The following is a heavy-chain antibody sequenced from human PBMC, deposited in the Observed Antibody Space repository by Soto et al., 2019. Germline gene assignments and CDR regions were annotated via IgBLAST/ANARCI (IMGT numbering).Heavy chain of an antibody. CDR2: INHSGST. D-gene: IGHD3-10*01. J-gene: IGHJ4*02. CDR3: ASRKRGMVRGVIAY. Sequence: QVQLHQWGAGLLKPSETLSLTCAVYGGSFSGYYWSWIRQPPGKGLEWIGEINHSGSTNYNPSLKSRVTISVDTSKNQFSLKLSSVTAADTAVYYCASRKRGMVRGVIAYWGQGTLVTVSS. CDR1: GGSFSGYY. V-gene: IGHV4-34*01.